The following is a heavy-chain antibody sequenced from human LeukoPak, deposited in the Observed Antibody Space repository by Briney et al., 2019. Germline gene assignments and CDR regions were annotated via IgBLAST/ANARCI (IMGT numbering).Heavy chain of an antibody. CDR2: ISAYNGNT. V-gene: IGHV1-18*01. D-gene: IGHD3-3*01. CDR3: ARTYYDFWSGYYLYYYYYMDV. CDR1: GYTFTSYG. J-gene: IGHJ6*03. Sequence: ASVKASCKASGYTFTSYGISWVRQAPGQGLEWMGWISAYNGNTNYAQKLQGRVTMTTDTSTSTAYMELRSLRSDDTAVYYCARTYYDFWSGYYLYYYYYMDVWGKGTTVTVSS.